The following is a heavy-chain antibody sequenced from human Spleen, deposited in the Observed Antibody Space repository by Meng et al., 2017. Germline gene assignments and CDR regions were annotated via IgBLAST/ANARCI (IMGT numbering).Heavy chain of an antibody. D-gene: IGHD5-24*01. CDR3: AREVRDGYNHDAFDI. CDR2: IYYSGST. V-gene: IGHV4-31*03. CDR1: GGSISSGGYY. Sequence: SETLSLTCTVSGGSISSGGYYWSWIRQHPGKGLEWIGYIYYSGSTYYNPSLKSRLTISVDTSKNQLSLKLSSLTAADTAVYYCAREVRDGYNHDAFDIWGQGTMVTVSS. J-gene: IGHJ3*02.